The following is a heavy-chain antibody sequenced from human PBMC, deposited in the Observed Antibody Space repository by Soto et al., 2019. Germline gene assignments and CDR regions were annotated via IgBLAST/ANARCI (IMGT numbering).Heavy chain of an antibody. CDR1: GGPMSSSNW. J-gene: IGHJ4*02. D-gene: IGHD1-26*01. CDR3: ARSEATGLDY. Sequence: QVQLQESGPGLVKPSGTLSLTCTVSGGPMSSSNWWSWVRQSPGKGLEWIGEAHHSGRTNYNPSLKSRGTISVDKSKNHFSLNLSSVTAADTAVYYCARSEATGLDYWGQGTLVTVSS. CDR2: AHHSGRT. V-gene: IGHV4-4*02.